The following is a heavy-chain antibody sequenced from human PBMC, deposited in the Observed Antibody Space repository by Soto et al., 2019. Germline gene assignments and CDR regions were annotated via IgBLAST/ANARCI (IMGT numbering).Heavy chain of an antibody. D-gene: IGHD4-17*01. CDR3: ARVMRTVNLY. J-gene: IGHJ4*02. V-gene: IGHV1-69*02. CDR2: IIPILGIA. CDR1: GGTFSSYT. Sequence: QVQLVQSGAEVKKPGSSVKVSCKASGGTFSSYTISWVRQAPGQGLEWMGRIIPILGIANYAQKFQGRVTITADKSTSTDYMELSSLRSEDTAVYYCARVMRTVNLYWGQGTLVTVSS.